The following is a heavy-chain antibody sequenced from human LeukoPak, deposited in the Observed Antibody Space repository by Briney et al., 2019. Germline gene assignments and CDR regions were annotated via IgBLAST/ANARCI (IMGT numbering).Heavy chain of an antibody. Sequence: PGGSLRLSCAASGFTFSNYWMHWVRQAPGRGLEWVAYVSSTGQTIYYADSAKVRFTISRDNAKNSLYLQMNSLRGADTALYYCMSAPILGYWGQGALVTVSS. J-gene: IGHJ4*02. CDR2: VSSTGQTI. V-gene: IGHV3-48*03. CDR3: MSAPILGY. CDR1: GFTFSNYW.